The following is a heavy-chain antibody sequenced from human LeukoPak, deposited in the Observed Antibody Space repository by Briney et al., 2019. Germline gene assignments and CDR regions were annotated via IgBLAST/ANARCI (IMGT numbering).Heavy chain of an antibody. J-gene: IGHJ4*02. CDR2: ISGSGGST. Sequence: PGGSLRLSCAASGFTFSSYAMSWVRQAPGKGLEWVSAISGSGGSTYYADSVKGRFTISRDNPKNTLYLQMNSLRAEDTAVYYCAKATIAVAGTGNYYFDYWGQGTLVTVSS. V-gene: IGHV3-23*01. CDR1: GFTFSSYA. CDR3: AKATIAVAGTGNYYFDY. D-gene: IGHD6-19*01.